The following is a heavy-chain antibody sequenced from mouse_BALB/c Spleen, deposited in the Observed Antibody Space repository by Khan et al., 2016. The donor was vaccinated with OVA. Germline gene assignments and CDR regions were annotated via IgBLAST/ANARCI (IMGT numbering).Heavy chain of an antibody. J-gene: IGHJ3*01. D-gene: IGHD1-3*01. CDR1: GYTFTDYA. CDR3: ARGSGGYRFAY. V-gene: IGHV1S137*01. CDR2: ISTHYGDA. Sequence: VQLQASGAELVRPGVSVKISCKGSGYTFTDYAMHWVKQSHAKSLEWIGVISTHYGDASYNQKFKGKATMTVDKSSSTAYMELARLTSEDSAIYYCARGSGGYRFAYWGQGTLVTVSA.